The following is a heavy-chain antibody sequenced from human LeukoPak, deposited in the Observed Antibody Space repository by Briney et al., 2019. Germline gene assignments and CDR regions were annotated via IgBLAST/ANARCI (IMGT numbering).Heavy chain of an antibody. D-gene: IGHD6-13*01. J-gene: IGHJ4*02. CDR3: ARVGDSSSWYINYFDY. CDR2: IYHSGST. V-gene: IGHV4-38-2*02. Sequence: SETLSLTCTVSGYSISSGYYWGWIRQPPGKGLEWIGSIYHSGSTYYNPSLKSRVTISVDTSKNQFSLKLSSVTAADTAVYYCARVGDSSSWYINYFDYWGQGTLVTVSS. CDR1: GYSISSGYY.